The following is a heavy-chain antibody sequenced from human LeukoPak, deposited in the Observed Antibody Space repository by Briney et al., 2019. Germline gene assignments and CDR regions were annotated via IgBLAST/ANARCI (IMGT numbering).Heavy chain of an antibody. CDR3: AKDGLNYFDY. Sequence: GGSLRLSCAASKFTFSSYAMHWVRQTPGKGLEWVALISSDGTNKYYADSVKGRFTISRDNSKNTLYLQMNRLRAEDTAVYYSAKDGLNYFDYWGQGTLVTVSS. CDR2: ISSDGTNK. CDR1: KFTFSSYA. J-gene: IGHJ4*02. V-gene: IGHV3-30*18.